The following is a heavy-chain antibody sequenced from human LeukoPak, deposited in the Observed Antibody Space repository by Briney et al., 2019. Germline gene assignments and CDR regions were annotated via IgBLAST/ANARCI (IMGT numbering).Heavy chain of an antibody. V-gene: IGHV4-59*01. D-gene: IGHD2-2*01. CDR3: ARAMGGIGGPYCSSTSCHLAAFDI. CDR1: GGSISSYY. Sequence: KPSETLSLTCTVSGGSISSYYWSWIRQPPGKGLEWIGYIYYSGSTNYNPSLKSRVTISVDTSKNQFSLKLSSVTAADTAVYYCARAMGGIGGPYCSSTSCHLAAFDIWGQGTMVTVSS. CDR2: IYYSGST. J-gene: IGHJ3*02.